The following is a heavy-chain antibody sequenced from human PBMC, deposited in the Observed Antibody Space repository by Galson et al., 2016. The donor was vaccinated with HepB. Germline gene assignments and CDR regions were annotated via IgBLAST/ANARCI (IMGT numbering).Heavy chain of an antibody. CDR2: ISVYRTI. Sequence: SLRLSCAASGFTFSSYSMNWVRQAPGKGLEWVSYISVYRTIYYADSVKGRFTISRDNAKNSLYLQMNSLRAEDTAVYYCARTAFSYSGSYWWFHPWGQGALVTVSS. V-gene: IGHV3-48*01. D-gene: IGHD1-26*01. CDR1: GFTFSSYS. CDR3: ARTAFSYSGSYWWFHP. J-gene: IGHJ5*02.